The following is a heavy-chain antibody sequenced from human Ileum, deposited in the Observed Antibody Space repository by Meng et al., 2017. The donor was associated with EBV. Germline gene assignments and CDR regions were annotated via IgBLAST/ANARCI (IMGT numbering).Heavy chain of an antibody. D-gene: IGHD1-14*01. CDR3: ARDPTGGEDHQRV. V-gene: IGHV4-4*02. Sequence: QGLLQESGPGLVKPSGTLSLTCTVSGGSLSSSNGWRWVRQPPGKGLEWIGKIYHSGITIYNPSLKSRVTMSVDNSKNQFSLKLNSMTAADTAVYYCARDPTGGEDHQRVWGQGTLVTVSS. CDR1: GGSLSSSNG. J-gene: IGHJ4*02. CDR2: IYHSGIT.